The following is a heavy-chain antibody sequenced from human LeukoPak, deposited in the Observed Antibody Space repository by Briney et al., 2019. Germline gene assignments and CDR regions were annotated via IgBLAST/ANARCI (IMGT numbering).Heavy chain of an antibody. CDR3: AKDGGLWVSAHWGDS. CDR2: IKLDGSEK. J-gene: IGHJ4*02. D-gene: IGHD7-27*01. V-gene: IGHV3-7*03. CDR1: GYTSSSYW. Sequence: GGSLRLSCADSGYTSSSYWMNWVRQAPGKGLEWVANIKLDGSEKYYVDSVKGRFTVSRDNSKNTLFLQMNSLRAEDTAVYYCAKDGGLWVSAHWGDSWGRGTLVTVSS.